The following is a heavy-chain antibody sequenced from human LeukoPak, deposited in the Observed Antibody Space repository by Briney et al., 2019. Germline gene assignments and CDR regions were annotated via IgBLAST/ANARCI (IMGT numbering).Heavy chain of an antibody. V-gene: IGHV4-61*02. Sequence: SETLSLTCTVSGGSISSGSYYWSWIRQPTGKGLEWIGRIYTSGSTNYNPSLKSRVTISVDTSKNQFSLKLSSVTAADTAVYYCARGLSYGKPRFDYWGQGTLVTVSS. CDR2: IYTSGST. CDR1: GGSISSGSYY. D-gene: IGHD1-26*01. CDR3: ARGLSYGKPRFDY. J-gene: IGHJ4*02.